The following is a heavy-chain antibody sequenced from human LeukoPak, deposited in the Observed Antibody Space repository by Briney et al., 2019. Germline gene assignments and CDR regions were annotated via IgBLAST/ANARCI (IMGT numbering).Heavy chain of an antibody. CDR3: ARDRRYYDSSGYYD. CDR2: IYSGDHT. V-gene: IGHV3-53*01. Sequence: GGSLRLSCAASGFTVSYNYMSWVRQAPGKGLEWVSVIYSGDHTYYADSVKGRFTISRDNSKNTLYLQMNCLRAEDTAVYYCARDRRYYDSSGYYDWGQGTLVTVSS. J-gene: IGHJ4*02. CDR1: GFTVSYNY. D-gene: IGHD3-22*01.